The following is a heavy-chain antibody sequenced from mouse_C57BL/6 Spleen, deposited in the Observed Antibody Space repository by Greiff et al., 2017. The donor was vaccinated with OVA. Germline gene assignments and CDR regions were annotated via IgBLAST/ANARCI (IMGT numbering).Heavy chain of an antibody. CDR3: ASYEGYFDV. J-gene: IGHJ1*03. D-gene: IGHD2-3*01. V-gene: IGHV5-4*01. CDR2: ISDGGSYT. Sequence: EVQVVESGGGLVKPGGSLKLSCAASGFTFSSYAMSWVRQTPEKRLEWVATISDGGSYTYYPDNVKGRFTISRDNAKNNLYLQMSHLKSEDTAMYYCASYEGYFDVWGTATTVTVSS. CDR1: GFTFSSYA.